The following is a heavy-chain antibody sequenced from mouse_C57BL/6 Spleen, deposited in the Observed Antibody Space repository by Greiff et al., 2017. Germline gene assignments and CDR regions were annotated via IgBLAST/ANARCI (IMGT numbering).Heavy chain of an antibody. D-gene: IGHD2-3*01. J-gene: IGHJ3*01. Sequence: VQGVESGGGLVQPGGSLSLSCASSGFTFTDYYMSWVRQPPGKALEWLGIIRNKANGYTTEYSATVKGRFTISRDNSPSILYHQMNALRAEDSATEYCARPQDGYYEASWFAYWGQGTLVTVSA. CDR1: GFTFTDYY. CDR3: ARPQDGYYEASWFAY. CDR2: IRNKANGYTT. V-gene: IGHV7-3*01.